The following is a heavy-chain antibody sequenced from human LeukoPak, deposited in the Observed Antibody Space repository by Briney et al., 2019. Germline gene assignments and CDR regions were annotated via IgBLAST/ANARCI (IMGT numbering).Heavy chain of an antibody. CDR3: AKGGYDTHPHAFDI. D-gene: IGHD3-22*01. V-gene: IGHV3-21*04. J-gene: IGHJ3*02. Sequence: GGSLRLSCAASGFTFSSYSMNWVRQAPGKGLEWVSSISSSSSYIYYADSVKGRFTISRDNAKNSLHLQMNSLRAEDTAVYYCAKGGYDTHPHAFDIWGQGTMVTVSS. CDR2: ISSSSSYI. CDR1: GFTFSSYS.